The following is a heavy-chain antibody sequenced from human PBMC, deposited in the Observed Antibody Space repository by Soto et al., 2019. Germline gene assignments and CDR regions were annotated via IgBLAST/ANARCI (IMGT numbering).Heavy chain of an antibody. J-gene: IGHJ5*02. CDR1: GSTVSSKY. Sequence: GGSLRLSRAASGSTVSSKYMNWVRQAPGKGLEWVSVLYSGGTTYYADSVKGRFTISRDISKNTLYLQMSSLRDEDTAVYYCASGPGPTNYSVILTGPKGFWNPWAQGPLFTVSP. D-gene: IGHD3-9*01. V-gene: IGHV3-53*05. CDR2: LYSGGTT. CDR3: ASGPGPTNYSVILTGPKGFWNP.